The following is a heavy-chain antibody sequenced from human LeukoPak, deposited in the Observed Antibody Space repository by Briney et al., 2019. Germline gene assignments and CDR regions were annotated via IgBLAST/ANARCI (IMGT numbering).Heavy chain of an antibody. J-gene: IGHJ1*01. CDR2: MSGSGGST. D-gene: IGHD3-22*01. Sequence: GGSLRLSCAASGFTFSSYAMSWVRQAAGKGLEWVSAMSGSGGSTDYADSVKGRFTISRDNSKNMLYLQMNSLRAEDTAVYYCAKDPGVVVRNRYFQHWGQGTLVTVSS. CDR1: GFTFSSYA. V-gene: IGHV3-23*01. CDR3: AKDPGVVVRNRYFQH.